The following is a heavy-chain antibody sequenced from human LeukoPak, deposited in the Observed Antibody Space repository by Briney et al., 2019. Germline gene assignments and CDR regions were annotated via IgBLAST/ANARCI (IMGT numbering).Heavy chain of an antibody. J-gene: IGHJ4*02. D-gene: IGHD2-15*01. CDR2: IDHSGGA. V-gene: IGHV4-34*01. Sequence: PSETLSLTCAVYGGSLSGYFWTWIRQSPGKGLEWLGEIDHSGGADYNPSLKSRLTISVDMSKNQFSLRLRSVTAADTAVYYCSYVVAATVTDYWGQGTLVTVSS. CDR3: SYVVAATVTDY. CDR1: GGSLSGYF.